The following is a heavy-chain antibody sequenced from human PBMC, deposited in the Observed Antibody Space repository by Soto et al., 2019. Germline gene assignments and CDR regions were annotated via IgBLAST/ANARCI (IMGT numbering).Heavy chain of an antibody. V-gene: IGHV4-31*03. D-gene: IGHD1-20*01. CDR1: GGSISSGGYY. Sequence: QVQLQESGPGLVKPSQTLSLTCTVSGGSISSGGYYWSWIRQHPGKGLEWIGYIYYSGSTYYNPSLKSRVTISVDTSKNQFSLKLSSVTAADTAVYYCARDQRNWNDDWFDPWGQGTLVTVSS. J-gene: IGHJ5*02. CDR2: IYYSGST. CDR3: ARDQRNWNDDWFDP.